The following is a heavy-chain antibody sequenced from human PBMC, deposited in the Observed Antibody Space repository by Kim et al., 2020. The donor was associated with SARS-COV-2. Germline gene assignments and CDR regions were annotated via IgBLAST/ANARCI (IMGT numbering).Heavy chain of an antibody. CDR2: IDWDDDK. Sequence: SGPTLVNPTQTLTLTCTFSGFSLSTSGMCVSWIRQPPGKALEWLARIDWDDDKYYSTSLKTRLTISKDTSKNQVVLTMTNMDPVDTATYYCARIFVGYCSGGSCYSLDYWGQGTLVTVSS. J-gene: IGHJ4*02. CDR1: GFSLSTSGMC. CDR3: ARIFVGYCSGGSCYSLDY. V-gene: IGHV2-70*11. D-gene: IGHD2-15*01.